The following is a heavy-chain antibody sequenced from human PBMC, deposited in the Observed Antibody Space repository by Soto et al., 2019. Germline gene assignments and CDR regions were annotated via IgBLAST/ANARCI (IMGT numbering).Heavy chain of an antibody. Sequence: QVQLVQSGAEVKKPGSSVRVSCKASGGTFSSHAFTWVRQAPGQGLEWMGGIIPMFGTPNYAQKFQGRLTITAEQSTGTSYMELSSLRADDTTVFFCARDRDGGDGYSFGIFDLWGQGTRVTVSS. J-gene: IGHJ4*02. CDR2: IIPMFGTP. V-gene: IGHV1-69*01. CDR1: GGTFSSHA. CDR3: ARDRDGGDGYSFGIFDL. D-gene: IGHD5-18*01.